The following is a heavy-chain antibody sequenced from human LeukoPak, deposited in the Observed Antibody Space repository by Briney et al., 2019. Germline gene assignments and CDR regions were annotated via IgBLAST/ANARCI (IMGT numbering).Heavy chain of an antibody. CDR3: SRISNYYDSSCYDY. V-gene: IGHV1-18*01. CDR1: GYTFTSYG. Sequence: ASVKVSCKASGYTFTSYGISWVRQAPGQGLEWMGWISAYNGNTNYAQKLQGRVTMTTDTSTSTAYMEQRSLRSDDTAVYYCSRISNYYDSSCYDYWGQGTLVTVSS. CDR2: ISAYNGNT. D-gene: IGHD3-22*01. J-gene: IGHJ4*02.